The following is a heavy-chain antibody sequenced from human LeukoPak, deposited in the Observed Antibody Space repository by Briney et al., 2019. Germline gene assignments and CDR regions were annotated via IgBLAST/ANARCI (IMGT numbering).Heavy chain of an antibody. CDR2: INQSGST. D-gene: IGHD2-15*01. J-gene: IGHJ5*02. CDR1: GGSFSGYY. V-gene: IGHV4-34*01. CDR3: ARETGYCSGGSCYSSWFDP. Sequence: SETPSLTCAVYGGSFSGYYWSWIRQPPGKGLEWIGEINQSGSTNYNPSLKSRVTISVDTSKNQFSLKLSSVTAADTAVYYCARETGYCSGGSCYSSWFDPWGQGTLVTLSS.